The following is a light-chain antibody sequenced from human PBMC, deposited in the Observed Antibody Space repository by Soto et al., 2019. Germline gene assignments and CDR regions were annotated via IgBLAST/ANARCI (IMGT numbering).Light chain of an antibody. Sequence: QSALTQPASVSGSPGQSITISCTGTSSDVGSYNLVSWYQQHPGKAPKLMIYEGSKRPSGVSNRFSGSKSGNTASLTISGLQAEDEADYYCCSYAGSCTFDNYVFGTGTKVTVL. CDR3: CSYAGSCTFDNYV. V-gene: IGLV2-23*03. CDR1: SSDVGSYNL. CDR2: EGS. J-gene: IGLJ1*01.